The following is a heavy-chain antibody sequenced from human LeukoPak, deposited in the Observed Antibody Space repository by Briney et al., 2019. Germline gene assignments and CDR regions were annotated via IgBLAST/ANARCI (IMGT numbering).Heavy chain of an antibody. Sequence: TSETLSLTCTVSGGSISSYYWSWIRQPAGKGLEWIGRIYTSVSTNYNPSLKSWVTMSVDTSKNQFSLKLSSVTAADTAVYYCARALVPYYDILTGYYKHPIDAFDIWGQGTKVTVSS. CDR2: IYTSVST. CDR3: ARALVPYYDILTGYYKHPIDAFDI. V-gene: IGHV4-4*07. J-gene: IGHJ3*02. CDR1: GGSISSYY. D-gene: IGHD3-9*01.